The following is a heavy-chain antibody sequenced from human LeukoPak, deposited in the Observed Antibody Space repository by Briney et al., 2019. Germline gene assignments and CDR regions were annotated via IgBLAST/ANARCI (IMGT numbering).Heavy chain of an antibody. CDR3: AEGIAVALDFDI. CDR1: GGTFSSYT. CDR2: IIPILGIA. Sequence: SVKVSCKASGGTFSSYTISWVRQAPGQGLEWMGRIIPILGIANYAQKFQGRVTITADKSTSTAYMELSSLRSEDTAVYYCAEGIAVALDFDIWGQGTMVTVSS. J-gene: IGHJ3*02. D-gene: IGHD6-19*01. V-gene: IGHV1-69*02.